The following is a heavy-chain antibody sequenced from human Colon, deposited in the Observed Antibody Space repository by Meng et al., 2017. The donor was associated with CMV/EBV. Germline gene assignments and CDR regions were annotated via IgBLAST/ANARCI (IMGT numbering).Heavy chain of an antibody. V-gene: IGHV1-2*02. CDR1: GFIFSHYA. Sequence: GESLKISCAASGFIFSHYAMHWVRQAPGQGLEWVGWVNPYNGYAEYAQRFQGRVTMTSDTSISTAYMELNSLRSDDTAVYYCARDNRLLSMDVWGQGTKVTVSS. CDR2: VNPYNGYA. CDR3: ARDNRLLSMDV. D-gene: IGHD5-24*01. J-gene: IGHJ6*02.